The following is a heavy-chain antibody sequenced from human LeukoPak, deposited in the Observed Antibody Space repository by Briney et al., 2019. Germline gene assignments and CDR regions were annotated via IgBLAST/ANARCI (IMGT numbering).Heavy chain of an antibody. V-gene: IGHV3-23*01. J-gene: IGHJ1*01. CDR2: ISGSGGST. CDR3: AKDPPHYCDSSGYYPKIQYFQH. D-gene: IGHD3-22*01. Sequence: GGSLRLSCAASGFTFRSYAMSWVREAPGRGLEWVSAISGSGGSTYYAASVKGRFTISRDNSKNTLYLQMNSLRAEDTAVYYCAKDPPHYCDSSGYYPKIQYFQHWGQGTLVTVSS. CDR1: GFTFRSYA.